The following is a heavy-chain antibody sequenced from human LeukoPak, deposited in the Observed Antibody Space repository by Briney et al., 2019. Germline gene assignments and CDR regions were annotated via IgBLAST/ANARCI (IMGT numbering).Heavy chain of an antibody. J-gene: IGHJ4*02. CDR2: IYSGGST. V-gene: IGHV3-53*01. CDR3: ARESCSGGSCYGPFDY. Sequence: GGSLRLSCAASGFTVSSNYMSWVRQAPGKGLEWVSVIYSGGSTYYADSVKGRFTISRDNSKNTLYLQMNSLRAEDTAVYYCARESCSGGSCYGPFDYWGQGTLATVSS. D-gene: IGHD2-15*01. CDR1: GFTVSSNY.